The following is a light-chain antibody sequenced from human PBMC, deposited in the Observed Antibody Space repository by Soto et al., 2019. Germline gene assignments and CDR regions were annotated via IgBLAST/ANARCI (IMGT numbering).Light chain of an antibody. CDR2: EVS. Sequence: QSALTQPPSASGSPGQSVTISCTGTSSDVGGYDYVSWFQQHPGKAPKFIIYEVSKRPSGVPDRFSGSKSGNTASLTVSGLQAEDEADYYCISYAGSNNLFGGGTKVTVL. J-gene: IGLJ2*01. CDR3: ISYAGSNNL. V-gene: IGLV2-8*01. CDR1: SSDVGGYDY.